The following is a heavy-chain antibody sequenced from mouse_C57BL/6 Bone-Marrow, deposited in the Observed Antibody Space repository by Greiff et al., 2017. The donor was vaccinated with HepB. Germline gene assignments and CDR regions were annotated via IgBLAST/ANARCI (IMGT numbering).Heavy chain of an antibody. CDR2: IHPNSGST. CDR1: GYTFTSYW. Sequence: QVQLQQPGAELVKPGASVKLSCKASGYTFTSYWMHWVKQRPGQGLEWIGMIHPNSGSTNYNEKFKSKATLTVDKSSSTAYMRLSSLTSEDSAVYYCARRDWDWYFDVWGTGTTVTVSS. CDR3: ARRDWDWYFDV. V-gene: IGHV1-64*01. J-gene: IGHJ1*03. D-gene: IGHD4-1*01.